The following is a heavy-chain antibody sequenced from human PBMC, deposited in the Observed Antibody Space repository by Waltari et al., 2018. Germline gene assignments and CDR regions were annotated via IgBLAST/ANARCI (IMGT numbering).Heavy chain of an antibody. Sequence: QLQESGPGLVKRSETLSLSCTVSGGSLSSTSYYWGWSGQPPGKGLEWIGCIDYSGNTYYNPSRKSRVTIAVDRSKNQFSRKLSSATAAETAVYYCARGTTMAATANWGQGTLVTVSS. CDR1: GGSLSSTSYY. CDR3: ARGTTMAATAN. D-gene: IGHD6-19*01. V-gene: IGHV4-39*01. J-gene: IGHJ4*02. CDR2: IDYSGNT.